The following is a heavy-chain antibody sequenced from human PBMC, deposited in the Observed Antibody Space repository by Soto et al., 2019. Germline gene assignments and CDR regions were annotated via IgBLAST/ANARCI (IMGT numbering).Heavy chain of an antibody. V-gene: IGHV4-30-4*01. Sequence: PSETLSLTCSVSGDSLSSGDYYWSWIRQPPGKGLEWIGYIYYSGYTHYNPSLKSRVTISVDTSGNQFSLNLNSVTAADTAVYYCARAGGVIPLDSWFDPWGQGTLVTVSS. CDR1: GDSLSSGDYY. CDR2: IYYSGYT. D-gene: IGHD3-10*01. J-gene: IGHJ5*02. CDR3: ARAGGVIPLDSWFDP.